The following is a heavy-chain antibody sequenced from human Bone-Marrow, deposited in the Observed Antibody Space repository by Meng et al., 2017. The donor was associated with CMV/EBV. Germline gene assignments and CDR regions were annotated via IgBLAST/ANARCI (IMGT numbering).Heavy chain of an antibody. D-gene: IGHD6-19*01. CDR2: ISWNSGSI. V-gene: IGHV3-9*01. Sequence: GGSLRLSCAASGFTFDDYAMHWVRQAPGKGLEWVSGISWNSGSIGYADSVKGRFTISRDNAKNSLYLQMNSLRAEDTALYYCAKDSQWLVRGIDYWGQGTRVTGSS. CDR3: AKDSQWLVRGIDY. J-gene: IGHJ4*02. CDR1: GFTFDDYA.